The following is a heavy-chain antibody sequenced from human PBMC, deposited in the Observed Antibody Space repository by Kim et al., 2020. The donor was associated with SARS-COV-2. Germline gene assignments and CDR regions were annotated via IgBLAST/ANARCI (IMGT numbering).Heavy chain of an antibody. CDR3: ARQAGIAVAGTFVGGWFDP. J-gene: IGHJ5*02. CDR2: IYYSGST. Sequence: SETLSLTCTVSGGSISSSSYYWGWIRQPPGQGLEWIGSIYYSGSTYYNPSLKSRVTISVDTSKNQFSLKLSSVTAADTAVYYCARQAGIAVAGTFVGGWFDPWGQGTLVTVSS. D-gene: IGHD6-19*01. V-gene: IGHV4-39*01. CDR1: GGSISSSSYY.